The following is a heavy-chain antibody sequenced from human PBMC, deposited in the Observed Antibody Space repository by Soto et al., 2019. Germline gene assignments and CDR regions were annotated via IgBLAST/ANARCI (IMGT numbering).Heavy chain of an antibody. CDR1: GAPTTWGDYS. CDR3: ARGRVVVPAAVMFNCLDP. J-gene: IGHJ5*02. D-gene: IGHD2-2*01. V-gene: IGHV4-30-2*01. CDR2: IFHGGST. Sequence: SETLSLTCAVSGAPTTWGDYSWNWIRQPPGKGLEWIGYIFHGGSTYYNPSLRSRVTISVDRSRTQFSLKMSSVTAADTAVYYCARGRVVVPAAVMFNCLDPWGQGALVTVSS.